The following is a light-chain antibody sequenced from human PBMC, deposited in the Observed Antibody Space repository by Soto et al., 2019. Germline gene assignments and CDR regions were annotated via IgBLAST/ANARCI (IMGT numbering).Light chain of an antibody. Sequence: SYELAQTSSVSVAPGQTARISCGGNNIGGKSVHWYQQKPGQAPVVVVYDDSDRPSGIPERFSGSNSGNTATLTIGRVEAGDEADYYCQVWDSSSDHYVFGTGTKVTVL. CDR3: QVWDSSSDHYV. J-gene: IGLJ1*01. CDR1: NIGGKS. V-gene: IGLV3-21*02. CDR2: DDS.